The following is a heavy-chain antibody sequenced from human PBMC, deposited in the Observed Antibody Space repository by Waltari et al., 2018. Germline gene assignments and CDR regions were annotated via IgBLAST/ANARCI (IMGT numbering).Heavy chain of an antibody. J-gene: IGHJ6*02. CDR1: GFTFGSYE. V-gene: IGHV3-48*03. CDR3: ARTGYSSSWYSYYYYYGMDV. CDR2: ISVSGSTI. D-gene: IGHD6-13*01. Sequence: EVQLVESGGGLVQPGGSLRLSCAASGFTFGSYEMNGVRQAPGQGVGWVSYISVSGSTIYYADSVKGRFTISRDNAKNSLYLQMNSLRAEDTAVYYCARTGYSSSWYSYYYYYGMDVWGQGTTVTVSS.